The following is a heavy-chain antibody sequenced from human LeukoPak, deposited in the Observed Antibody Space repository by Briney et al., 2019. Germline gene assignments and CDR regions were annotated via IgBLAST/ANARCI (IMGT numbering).Heavy chain of an antibody. CDR3: ARGRDPLYYYDSSGPRRYFDY. CDR2: ISAYNGNT. J-gene: IGHJ4*02. V-gene: IGHV1-18*01. Sequence: ASVKVSCKASGYTFTSYGISWVRQAPGQGLEWMGWISAYNGNTNYAQKLQGRVTMTTDTSTSTAYMELRSLRSDDTAVYYCARGRDPLYYYDSSGPRRYFDYWGQGTLVTVSS. CDR1: GYTFTSYG. D-gene: IGHD3-22*01.